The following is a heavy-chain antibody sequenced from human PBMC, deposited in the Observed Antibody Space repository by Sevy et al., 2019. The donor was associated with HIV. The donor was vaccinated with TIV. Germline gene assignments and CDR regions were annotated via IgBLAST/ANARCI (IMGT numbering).Heavy chain of an antibody. Sequence: ASVKVSCKASGYTFTSYGISWVRQAPGQGLEWMGWISAYNGNTNYAQKLQGRVTMTTDTSTSTAYMELRSLRSDDTAVYYCARDLITVGVVIFNGMDVWGQGTTVTVSS. V-gene: IGHV1-18*01. D-gene: IGHD3-3*01. CDR2: ISAYNGNT. J-gene: IGHJ6*02. CDR1: GYTFTSYG. CDR3: ARDLITVGVVIFNGMDV.